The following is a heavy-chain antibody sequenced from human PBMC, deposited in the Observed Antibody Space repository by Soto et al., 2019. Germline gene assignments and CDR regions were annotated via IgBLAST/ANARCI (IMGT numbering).Heavy chain of an antibody. CDR3: ARDGTLYDSTGYYYLY. J-gene: IGHJ4*02. CDR1: GGTFSKYS. Sequence: GASVKVSCKASGGTFSKYSISWVRQAPGQGLEWMGGIIPMFGKANYAQKFQGRVTITADESMSTGYMELRSLISEDTAVYYCARDGTLYDSTGYYYLYWGQGTLVTVS. D-gene: IGHD3-22*01. CDR2: IIPMFGKA. V-gene: IGHV1-69*13.